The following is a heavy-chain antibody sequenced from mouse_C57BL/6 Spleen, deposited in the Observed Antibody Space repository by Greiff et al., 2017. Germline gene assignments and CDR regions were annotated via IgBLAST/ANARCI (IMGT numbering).Heavy chain of an antibody. CDR1: GYTFTSYW. V-gene: IGHV1-64*01. D-gene: IGHD2-4*01. CDR3: ARYSYDYPWFAY. J-gene: IGHJ3*01. Sequence: VQLQQPGAELVKPGASVKLSCKASGYTFTSYWMHWVKQRPGQGLEWIGMIHPNSGSTNYNEKFKSKATLTVDKSSSTAYMQLSSLTSEDSAVXYCARYSYDYPWFAYWGQGTLVTVSS. CDR2: IHPNSGST.